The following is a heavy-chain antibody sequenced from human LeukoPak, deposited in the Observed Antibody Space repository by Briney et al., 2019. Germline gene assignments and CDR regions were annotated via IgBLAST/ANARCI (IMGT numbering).Heavy chain of an antibody. CDR3: ARDQPSYDFWSGPPALDY. CDR2: IKHDGSEK. D-gene: IGHD3-3*01. V-gene: IGHV3-7*01. Sequence: GGSLRLSCAASGFSFSTYWMSWVRQAPGKGLEWVANIKHDGSEKYYVDSVRGRFTISRDNAKNSLHLQMNSLRAEDTAVYYCARDQPSYDFWSGPPALDYWGQGTLVTVSS. J-gene: IGHJ4*02. CDR1: GFSFSTYW.